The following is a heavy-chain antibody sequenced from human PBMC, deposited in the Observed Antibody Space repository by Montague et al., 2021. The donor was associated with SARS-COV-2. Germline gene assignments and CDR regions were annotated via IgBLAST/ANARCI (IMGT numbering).Heavy chain of an antibody. CDR3: ARLRDGVVPSPILGVGPSFSCDCKDA. J-gene: IGHJ6*03. CDR1: GGSFSGYY. CDR2: INHGGST. V-gene: IGHV4-34*01. Sequence: SETLSLTCAVHGGSFSGYYWNWIRQPPDKGLEWIGDINHGGSTNYNPSLKSRLSISTDTSKNQFSLKLTSVAAADTAVYYCARLRDGVVPSPILGVGPSFSCDCKDAWWKGTTV. D-gene: IGHD3-10*01.